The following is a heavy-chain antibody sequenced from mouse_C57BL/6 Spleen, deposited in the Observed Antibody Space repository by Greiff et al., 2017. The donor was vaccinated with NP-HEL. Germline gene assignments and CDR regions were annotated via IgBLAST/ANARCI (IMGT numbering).Heavy chain of an antibody. CDR2: INPSNGGT. CDR3: ARKDYGSSHYGYFDV. CDR1: GYTFTSYW. Sequence: VQLQQSGTELVKPGASVKLSCKASGYTFTSYWMHWVKQRPGQGLEWIGNINPSNGGTNYNEKFKSKATLTVDKSSSTAYMQLSSLTSEDSAVYYGARKDYGSSHYGYFDVWGTGTTVTVSA. V-gene: IGHV1-53*01. D-gene: IGHD1-1*01. J-gene: IGHJ1*03.